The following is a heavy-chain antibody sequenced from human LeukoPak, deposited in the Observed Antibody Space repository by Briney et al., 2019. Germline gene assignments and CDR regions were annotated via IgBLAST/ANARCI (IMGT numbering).Heavy chain of an antibody. Sequence: PSEALSLTCTVSGGSISSSSYYWGWIRQPTGKGLEWIGEINHSGSTNYNPSLKSRVTISVDTSKNQFSLKLSSVTAADTAVYYCARRRTYYDILTVGAMDVWGKGTTVTISS. V-gene: IGHV4-39*07. CDR3: ARRRTYYDILTVGAMDV. CDR1: GGSISSSSYY. J-gene: IGHJ6*03. CDR2: INHSGST. D-gene: IGHD3-9*01.